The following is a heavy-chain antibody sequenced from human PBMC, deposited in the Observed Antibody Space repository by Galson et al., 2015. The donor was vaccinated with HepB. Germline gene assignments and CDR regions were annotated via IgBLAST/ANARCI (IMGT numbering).Heavy chain of an antibody. J-gene: IGHJ4*02. Sequence: SLRLSCAASGFTFSGSAIHWVRQASGKGLEWVGRIRSKVTSYATAYAASEKGRFTISRDDSKNTAYLQMNSLKTEDTAVYYCSRGGTSGFDYWGQGTLVTVSS. D-gene: IGHD2-15*01. CDR3: SRGGTSGFDY. V-gene: IGHV3-73*01. CDR2: IRSKVTSYAT. CDR1: GFTFSGSA.